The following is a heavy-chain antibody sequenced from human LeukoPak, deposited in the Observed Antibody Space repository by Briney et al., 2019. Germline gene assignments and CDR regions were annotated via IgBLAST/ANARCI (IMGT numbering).Heavy chain of an antibody. D-gene: IGHD3-10*01. J-gene: IGHJ4*02. CDR2: VYTGSA. V-gene: IGHV4-61*02. Sequence: SETLSHTCTVSGASISSNNYWGNWIRQPAGKGLEWIGRVYTGSANYNPSLKSRVDISVDTSKNHFSLKLTSVTAADTAVYYCASLGSRDFWGQGTLVTVSS. CDR3: ASLGSRDF. CDR1: GASISSNNYW.